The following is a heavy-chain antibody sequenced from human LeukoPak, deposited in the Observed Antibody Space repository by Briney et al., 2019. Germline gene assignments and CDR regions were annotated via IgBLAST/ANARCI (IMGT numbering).Heavy chain of an antibody. CDR3: AKDLDTAISYFDY. Sequence: PGGSLRLSCAASGFTFSNAWMSWVRQAPGKGLEWVSAISGSGGSTYYADSVKGRFTISRDNSKNTLYLQMNSLRAEDTAVYYCAKDLDTAISYFDYWGQGTLVTVSS. J-gene: IGHJ4*02. CDR2: ISGSGGST. CDR1: GFTFSNAW. D-gene: IGHD5-18*01. V-gene: IGHV3-23*01.